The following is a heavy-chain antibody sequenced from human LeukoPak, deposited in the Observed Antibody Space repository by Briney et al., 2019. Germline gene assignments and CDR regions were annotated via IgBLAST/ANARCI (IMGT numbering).Heavy chain of an antibody. CDR1: GFTFSDHY. V-gene: IGHV3-21*01. Sequence: GGSLRLSCAASGFTFSDHYMDWVRQAPGKGLEWVSSISSSSSYIYYADSVKSRFTISRDNAKNSLYLQMNSLRAEDTAVYYCARDASYYYGSGSYYDYWGQGTLVTVSS. CDR3: ARDASYYYGSGSYYDY. CDR2: ISSSSSYI. D-gene: IGHD3-10*01. J-gene: IGHJ4*02.